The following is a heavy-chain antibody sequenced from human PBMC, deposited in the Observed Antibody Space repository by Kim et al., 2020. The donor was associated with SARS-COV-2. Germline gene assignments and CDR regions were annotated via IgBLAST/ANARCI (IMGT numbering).Heavy chain of an antibody. D-gene: IGHD3-22*01. Sequence: VKGRFTNSRDNSKKPMYLQMNSLRAEDTAVYYCARDSHSDSSGYYSYFDYWGQGTLVTVSS. J-gene: IGHJ4*02. CDR3: ARDSHSDSSGYYSYFDY. V-gene: IGHV3-30*07.